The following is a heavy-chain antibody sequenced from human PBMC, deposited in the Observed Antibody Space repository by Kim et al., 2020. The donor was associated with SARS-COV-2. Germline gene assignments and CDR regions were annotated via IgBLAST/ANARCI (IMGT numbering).Heavy chain of an antibody. CDR2: ITGSGDFT. Sequence: GGSLRLSCAASGFTFNTYSMSWVRQAPGKGLEWVSAITGSGDFTNYADSVKGRFTISRDNSKNTLYLQMTSLSGEDTAVYYCAKRSSAESGYFDYWGQGTLVTVSS. CDR1: GFTFNTYS. CDR3: AKRSSAESGYFDY. V-gene: IGHV3-23*01. J-gene: IGHJ4*02.